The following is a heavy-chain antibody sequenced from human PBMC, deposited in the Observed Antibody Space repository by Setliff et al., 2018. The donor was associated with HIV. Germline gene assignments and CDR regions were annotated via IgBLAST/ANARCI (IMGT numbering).Heavy chain of an antibody. CDR3: ARGFSVYSSSDPLLNWFDP. J-gene: IGHJ5*02. V-gene: IGHV1-3*01. D-gene: IGHD6-6*01. CDR2: INAGNGNT. Sequence: WASVKVSCKASGYTFTSYAMHWVRQAPGQRLERMGWINAGNGNTKYSQKFQGRVTITRDTSASTAYMELSSLRSEDTAVYYCARGFSVYSSSDPLLNWFDPWGQGTLVTV. CDR1: GYTFTSYA.